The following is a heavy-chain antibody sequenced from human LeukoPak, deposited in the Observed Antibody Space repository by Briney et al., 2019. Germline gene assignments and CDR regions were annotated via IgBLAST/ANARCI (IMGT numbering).Heavy chain of an antibody. Sequence: SETLSLTCAVYGGSFSGYYWSWIRQPPGKGLEWIGEINHSGSTNYNPSLKSRVTISVDTSKNQFSLKLSSVTAADTAVYYCARGYGTSDYWGQGTLVTVSS. D-gene: IGHD4-17*01. V-gene: IGHV4-34*01. CDR1: GGSFSGYY. CDR3: ARGYGTSDY. CDR2: INHSGST. J-gene: IGHJ4*02.